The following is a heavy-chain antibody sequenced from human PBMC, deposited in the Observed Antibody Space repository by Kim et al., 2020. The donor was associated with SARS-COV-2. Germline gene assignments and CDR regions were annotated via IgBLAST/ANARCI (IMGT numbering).Heavy chain of an antibody. CDR3: AREGSATASFDY. CDR2: ISYDGSNK. Sequence: GGSLRLSCAASGFTFSSYAMHWVRQPPGKGLEWVAVISYDGSNKYYADSVKGRFTISRDNSKNTLYLQMNSLRAEDTAVYYCAREGSATASFDYWGQGTLVTVSS. D-gene: IGHD2-21*02. V-gene: IGHV3-30-3*01. CDR1: GFTFSSYA. J-gene: IGHJ4*02.